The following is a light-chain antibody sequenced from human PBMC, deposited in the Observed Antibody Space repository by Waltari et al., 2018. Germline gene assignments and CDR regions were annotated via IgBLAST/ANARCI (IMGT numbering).Light chain of an antibody. CDR1: SSDVGGYNY. CDR2: EVS. Sequence: QSALTQHASVSGSPGQSITISCTGTSSDVGGYNYVSWYQQHPGKAPKLMIYEVSKRPSGVSNRFSGSRSGNTASLTISGLQAEDEAEYYCSSYTSSSTYVFGTGTKVTVL. V-gene: IGLV2-14*01. J-gene: IGLJ1*01. CDR3: SSYTSSSTYV.